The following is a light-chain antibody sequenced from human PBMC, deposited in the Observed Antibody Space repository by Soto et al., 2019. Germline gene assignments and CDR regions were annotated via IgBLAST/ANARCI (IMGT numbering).Light chain of an antibody. Sequence: EIVLTQSPATLSLSPGERATLFCRASQTISNYLAWYQQKPGQAPRLLIYHASNRAAGIPARFSGSGSGTDFILTISSRQPEDLAVLYGLQRTNSSLPVGGGTKVELK. CDR1: QTISNY. J-gene: IGKJ4*01. CDR2: HAS. V-gene: IGKV3-11*01. CDR3: LQRTNSSLP.